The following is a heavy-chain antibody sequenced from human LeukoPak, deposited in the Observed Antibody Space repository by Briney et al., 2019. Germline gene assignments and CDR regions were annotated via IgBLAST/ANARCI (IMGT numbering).Heavy chain of an antibody. Sequence: SETLSLTCTVSGGSISSGDYYWSWIRQPPGTGLEWIGYIYYSGSTYHNPSLKSRVTISVDTSKNQFSLKLSSVTAADTAVYYCAKGSYYDSSGYYHWYYFDYWGQGTLVTVSS. CDR1: GGSISSGDYY. V-gene: IGHV4-30-4*01. CDR2: IYYSGST. D-gene: IGHD3-22*01. J-gene: IGHJ4*02. CDR3: AKGSYYDSSGYYHWYYFDY.